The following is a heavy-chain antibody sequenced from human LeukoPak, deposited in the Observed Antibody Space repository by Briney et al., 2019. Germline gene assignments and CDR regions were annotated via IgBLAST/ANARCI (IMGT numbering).Heavy chain of an antibody. CDR2: IIPILGIA. V-gene: IGHV1-69*04. D-gene: IGHD6-19*01. CDR3: ARPYSSGTGDIGEFDY. Sequence: SVKVSCKASGGTFSSYAISWVRQAPGQGLEWMGRIIPILGIANYAQKFQGRVTITADKSTSTAYMELSSLRSEDTAVYYCARPYSSGTGDIGEFDYWGQGTLVTVSS. CDR1: GGTFSSYA. J-gene: IGHJ4*02.